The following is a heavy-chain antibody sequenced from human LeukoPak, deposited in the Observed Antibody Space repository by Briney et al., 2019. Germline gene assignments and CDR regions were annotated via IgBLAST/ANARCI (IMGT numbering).Heavy chain of an antibody. V-gene: IGHV3-21*01. CDR1: GFTFSSYS. J-gene: IGHJ4*02. CDR2: ISSSSYI. CDR3: ARGYSYGDMPGY. Sequence: GGSLRLSCAASGFTFSSYSMNWVRQAPGKGLEWVSSISSSSYIYYADSVKGRFTISRDNAKNSLYLQMNSLRAEDTAVYYCARGYSYGDMPGYWGQGTLVTVSS. D-gene: IGHD5-18*01.